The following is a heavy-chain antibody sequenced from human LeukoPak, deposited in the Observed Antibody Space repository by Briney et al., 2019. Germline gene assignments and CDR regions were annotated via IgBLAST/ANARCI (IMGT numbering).Heavy chain of an antibody. CDR1: GGTFSSYT. J-gene: IGHJ6*04. V-gene: IGHV1-69*06. CDR3: ARRGGLDTSDYGMDV. CDR2: IIPIFGTA. D-gene: IGHD1-26*01. Sequence: ASVKVSCKASGGTFSSYTISWVRQAPGQGLEWMGGIIPIFGTANYAQKFQGRVTITADKSTSTAYMELSSLRSEDTAVYYCARRGGLDTSDYGMDVWGKGTTVTVSS.